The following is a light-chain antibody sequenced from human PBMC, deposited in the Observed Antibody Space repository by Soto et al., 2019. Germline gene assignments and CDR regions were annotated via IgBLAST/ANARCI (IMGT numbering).Light chain of an antibody. CDR1: SSDIGSYNY. Sequence: QSVLTQPACVSLSPGQSITISCSGTSSDIGSYNYVAWYQQFPGKTPKLIIYEVRNRPSGVSFRFSGSKSGNTASLTISGLQAEDEADYYCISYRGSDTSYVFGTGTRSPS. J-gene: IGLJ1*01. CDR3: ISYRGSDTSYV. CDR2: EVR. V-gene: IGLV2-14*01.